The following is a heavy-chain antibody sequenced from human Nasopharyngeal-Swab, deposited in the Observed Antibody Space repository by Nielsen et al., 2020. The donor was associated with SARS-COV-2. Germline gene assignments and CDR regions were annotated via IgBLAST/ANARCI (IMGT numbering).Heavy chain of an antibody. D-gene: IGHD2-2*01. V-gene: IGHV1-69*06. J-gene: IGHJ6*02. CDR3: ASPYCSSTSCRLSYYYGMDA. Sequence: WVRQAPGQGLEWMGGIIPIFGTANYAQKFQGRVTITADKSTSTAYMELSSLRSEDTAVYYCASPYCSSTSCRLSYYYGMDAWGQGTTVTVSS. CDR2: IIPIFGTA.